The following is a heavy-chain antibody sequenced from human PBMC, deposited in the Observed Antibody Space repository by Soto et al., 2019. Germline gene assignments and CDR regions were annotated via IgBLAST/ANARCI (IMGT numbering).Heavy chain of an antibody. Sequence: GGSLRLSCAASGFTFSDYFLTWFRQAPGKGLEWVSYISSSGSDIYYADSVKGRFTISRDNAQNSLYLQMNSLRAEDTAVYYCARDLFYGMDVWGQGTTVTVSS. J-gene: IGHJ6*02. CDR3: ARDLFYGMDV. CDR1: GFTFSDYF. V-gene: IGHV3-11*01. CDR2: ISSSGSDI.